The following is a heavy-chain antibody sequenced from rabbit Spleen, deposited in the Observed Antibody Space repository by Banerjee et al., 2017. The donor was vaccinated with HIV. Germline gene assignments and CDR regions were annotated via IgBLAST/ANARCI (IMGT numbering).Heavy chain of an antibody. CDR1: GFTISSSYW. CDR2: IYAGSSGA. D-gene: IGHD3-3*01. V-gene: IGHV1S45*01. Sequence: QEQLVESGGGLVQPEGSLTLTCTASGFTISSSYWICWVRQAPGKGLEWIACIYAGSSGAGYASWAKGRFTISKTSATTVTIQMTSLTAADTATYFCVRGGADYSDYGYAFNLWGPGTLVTVS. CDR3: VRGGADYSDYGYAFNL. J-gene: IGHJ4*01.